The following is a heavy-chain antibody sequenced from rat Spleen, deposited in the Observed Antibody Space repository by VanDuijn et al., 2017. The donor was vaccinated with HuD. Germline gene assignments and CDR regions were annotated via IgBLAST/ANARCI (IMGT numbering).Heavy chain of an antibody. CDR3: ARRRNIAAFDY. Sequence: QVQLKESGPGLEQPSQTLSLTCTVSGFSLTSYHVSWVRQPPGKGLEWMGIIWSGGTTTYNSLLKSRLSISRDTSKSQVFLKMNRLQPEDTGTYYCARRRNIAAFDYWGQGVMDTVSS. D-gene: IGHD1-2*01. CDR1: GFSLTSYH. CDR2: IWSGGTT. V-gene: IGHV2-43*01. J-gene: IGHJ2*01.